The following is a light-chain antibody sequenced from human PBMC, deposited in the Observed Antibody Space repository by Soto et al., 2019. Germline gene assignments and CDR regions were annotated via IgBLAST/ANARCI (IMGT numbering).Light chain of an antibody. CDR2: VAS. V-gene: IGKV3-15*01. J-gene: IGKJ4*01. CDR1: QSVNSN. Sequence: EIVMTQSPVTLSVSPGDRATLSCRASQSVNSNLAWYQQKPGQTPKLLIYVASTSATGIPARFSGSGSGTEFTLTFSSLQSEDFAVYYCQQYNVWPLTFGGGTKVEFK. CDR3: QQYNVWPLT.